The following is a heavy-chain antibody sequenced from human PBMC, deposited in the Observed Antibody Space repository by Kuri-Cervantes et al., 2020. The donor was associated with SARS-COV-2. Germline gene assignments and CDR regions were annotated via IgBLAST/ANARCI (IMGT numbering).Heavy chain of an antibody. V-gene: IGHV4-59*12. CDR2: VYYSGST. Sequence: ESLKISCTVSGGSISTYYWTWIRQPPGKGLEWIGYVYYSGSTNYNPSLKSRVTISVDTSKNQLSLNVSSVTAADTAVYYCARLKAGQFDYWGQGTLVTVSS. J-gene: IGHJ4*02. CDR3: ARLKAGQFDY. CDR1: GGSISTYY.